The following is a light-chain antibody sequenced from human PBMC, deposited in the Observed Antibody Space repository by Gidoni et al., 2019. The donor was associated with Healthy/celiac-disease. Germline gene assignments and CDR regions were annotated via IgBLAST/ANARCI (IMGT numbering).Light chain of an antibody. CDR3: QQYNNWPPLT. Sequence: EIVMTQYLATLSVSPGERATLSCRASQSVSSNLAWYQQKPGQAPRLLIYGASTRATGIPARFSGSGSGTEFTLTISSLQSEDFAVYYCQQYNNWPPLTFGGXTKVEIK. V-gene: IGKV3-15*01. CDR1: QSVSSN. CDR2: GAS. J-gene: IGKJ4*02.